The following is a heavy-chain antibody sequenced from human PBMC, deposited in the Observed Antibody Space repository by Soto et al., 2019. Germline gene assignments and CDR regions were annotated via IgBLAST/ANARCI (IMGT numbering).Heavy chain of an antibody. CDR3: ARRRITMIVVVFDAFDI. V-gene: IGHV4-4*02. D-gene: IGHD3-22*01. CDR2: IYHSGNT. Sequence: QVQLQESGPGLVKPSGTLSLTCAVSGGSISSSYWWSWVRQPPGKGLEWIGEIYHSGNTNYNPSLKSRVTISVDKPKNQFSLKLSSATAADTAVYYCARRRITMIVVVFDAFDIWGQGTMVTVSS. CDR1: GGSISSSYW. J-gene: IGHJ3*02.